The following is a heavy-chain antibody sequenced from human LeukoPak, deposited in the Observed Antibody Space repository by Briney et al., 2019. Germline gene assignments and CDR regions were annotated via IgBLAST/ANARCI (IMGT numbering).Heavy chain of an antibody. Sequence: PSETLSLTCTVSGYSISSGYYWGWIRQPPGKGLEWIGSIYHSGSTYYIPSLKSRVTISVETSKNQFSLKLRSVTAADTAVYYCARVTGYMIEDYFDYWGQGTLVTVSS. CDR3: ARVTGYMIEDYFDY. CDR1: GYSISSGYY. J-gene: IGHJ4*02. CDR2: IYHSGST. D-gene: IGHD3-22*01. V-gene: IGHV4-38-2*02.